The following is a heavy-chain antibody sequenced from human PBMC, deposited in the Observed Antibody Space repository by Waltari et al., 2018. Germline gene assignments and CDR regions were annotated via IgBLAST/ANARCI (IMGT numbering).Heavy chain of an antibody. D-gene: IGHD6-13*01. CDR3: ARPKSSSWYYWFDP. CDR1: GGSFSGYY. J-gene: IGHJ5*02. CDR2: INHSGRT. V-gene: IGHV4-34*01. Sequence: QVQLQQWGAGLLKPSETLSLTCAVYGGSFSGYYWSWIRQPPGKGLEWIGEINHSGRTNYNPALKRRVTISVDTSKNQFSLKLSSVTAADTAVYYCARPKSSSWYYWFDPWGQGTLVTVSS.